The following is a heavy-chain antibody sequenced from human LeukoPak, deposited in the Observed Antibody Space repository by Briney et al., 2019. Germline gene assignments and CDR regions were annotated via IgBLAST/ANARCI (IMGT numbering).Heavy chain of an antibody. D-gene: IGHD3-10*01. J-gene: IGHJ3*02. CDR3: ARSARYYYGSGSYAGAFDI. V-gene: IGHV3-33*08. Sequence: PGGSLRLSCAASGFTFSSYGMHWVRQAPGKGLEWVAVIWYDGSNKYYADSVKGRFTISRDNSKNTLYLQMNSLRAEDTAVYYCARSARYYYGSGSYAGAFDIWGQGTMVTVSS. CDR2: IWYDGSNK. CDR1: GFTFSSYG.